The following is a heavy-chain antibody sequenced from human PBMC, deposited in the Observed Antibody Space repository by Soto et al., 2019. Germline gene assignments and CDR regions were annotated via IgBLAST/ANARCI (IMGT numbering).Heavy chain of an antibody. D-gene: IGHD4-17*01. J-gene: IGHJ5*02. CDR1: GGSFSGYY. CDR2: IDHSGYT. Sequence: SETLSLTCAVYGGSFSGYYWNWIRQPPGKGLEWIGEIDHSGYTNYNLSLKSRVTISVDTSKNQFSLRLTSVTAADTAVYYCARVRDWFDPWGQGTLVTVSS. CDR3: ARVRDWFDP. V-gene: IGHV4-34*01.